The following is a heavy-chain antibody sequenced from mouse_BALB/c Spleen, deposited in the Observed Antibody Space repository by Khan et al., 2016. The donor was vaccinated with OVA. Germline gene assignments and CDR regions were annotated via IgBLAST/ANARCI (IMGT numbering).Heavy chain of an antibody. D-gene: IGHD2-1*01. CDR2: ISYSGST. Sequence: VQLQQSGPSLVKPSQTLSLTCSVTGDSITSGYWNWIRKFPGNKLEYMGYISYSGSTYYNPSLKSRISITRDTSKNQYYLQLNSVTTEDTATYYCARYAGNYLYYFDYWGQGTTLTVSS. CDR3: ARYAGNYLYYFDY. CDR1: GDSITSGY. V-gene: IGHV3-8*02. J-gene: IGHJ2*01.